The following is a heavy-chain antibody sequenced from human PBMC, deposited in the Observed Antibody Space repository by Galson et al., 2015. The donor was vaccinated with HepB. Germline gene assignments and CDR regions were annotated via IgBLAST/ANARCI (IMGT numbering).Heavy chain of an antibody. CDR2: IVPLFGTA. CDR1: GYTFTSNHP. D-gene: IGHD2-8*01. V-gene: IGHV1-69*13. Sequence: SVKVSCKASGYTFTSNHPITWVRRAPGQGLEWMGGIVPLFGTANYAQKFQGRVTITADESTSTAYMELSSLRSEDTAVYYCARSLMVIQFLDFWGQGTLVTVSS. J-gene: IGHJ4*02. CDR3: ARSLMVIQFLDF.